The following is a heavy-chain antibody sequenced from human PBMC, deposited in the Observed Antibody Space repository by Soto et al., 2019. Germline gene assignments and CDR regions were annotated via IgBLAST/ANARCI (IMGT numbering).Heavy chain of an antibody. Sequence: QVQLVQSGAEGKKPGASVKVSCKASGYTFTSYGLSWVRQAPGQGLEWMGWINGYNGNTKYAQKFQDRVTMSTDRXTXTXXMELRTRRADDTGVYYCAGGNRENYYDSSGQDPYYYYAMDVWGQGTTVTVSS. CDR1: GYTFTSYG. V-gene: IGHV1-18*01. J-gene: IGHJ6*02. CDR2: INGYNGNT. D-gene: IGHD3-22*01. CDR3: AGGNRENYYDSSGQDPYYYYAMDV.